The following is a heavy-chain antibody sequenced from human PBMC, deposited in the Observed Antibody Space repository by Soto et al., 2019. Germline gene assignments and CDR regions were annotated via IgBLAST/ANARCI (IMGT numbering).Heavy chain of an antibody. V-gene: IGHV1-69*10. Sequence: ASVKVCCKASGVTYNTFSGRWVRQAPGQGLEWMGGIIPVLGPAFYAQKFQGRVTITADKSTSTAYLELTSLRSEDTAVYYCVRAAKRYFDYWGQGTLVTVSS. J-gene: IGHJ4*02. CDR1: GVTYNTFS. CDR3: VRAAKRYFDY. CDR2: IIPVLGPA. D-gene: IGHD6-25*01.